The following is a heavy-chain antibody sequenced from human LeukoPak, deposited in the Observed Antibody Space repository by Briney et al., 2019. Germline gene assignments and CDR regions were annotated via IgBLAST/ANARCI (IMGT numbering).Heavy chain of an antibody. Sequence: GGSLRLSCAASGFTVSSNYMSWVRQAPGKGLEWVSVIYSGGSTYYADSVKGRFTISRDTSKNTLYLQMYSLRADDTAVYYCARDLCSGVSCYRPYGLDVWGQGTTVTVSS. CDR2: IYSGGST. D-gene: IGHD2-15*01. CDR3: ARDLCSGVSCYRPYGLDV. J-gene: IGHJ6*02. V-gene: IGHV3-53*01. CDR1: GFTVSSNY.